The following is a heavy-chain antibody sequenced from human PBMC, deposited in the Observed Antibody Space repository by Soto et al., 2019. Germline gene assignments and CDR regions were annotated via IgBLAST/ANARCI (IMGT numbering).Heavy chain of an antibody. J-gene: IGHJ4*01. CDR1: GFSLSTSVVG. D-gene: IGHD3-9*01. Sequence: QITLKESGPTLVKPTQTLTLTCAFSGFSLSTSVVGVGWIRLPPGKALEWLALIYWDDDKRFSPSLKNRLTITKDTSKDQVVLTMTNIDPVDTATYYCAHRLRALSGPLDYCGQGTLVTVSS. V-gene: IGHV2-5*02. CDR2: IYWDDDK. CDR3: AHRLRALSGPLDY.